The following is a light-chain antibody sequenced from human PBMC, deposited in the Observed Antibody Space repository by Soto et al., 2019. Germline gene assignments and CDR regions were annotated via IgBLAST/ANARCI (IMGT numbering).Light chain of an antibody. J-gene: IGKJ1*01. CDR1: QSISSW. V-gene: IGKV1-5*01. CDR3: QQYNSYSKT. Sequence: DIQMTQSSSTLSASVGDRVTITCLASQSISSWLAWYQQKPGKAPNLLIYAASSLETGVPSRFSGSGSGTEFTLSISSLQPDDSASYYCQQYNSYSKTFGQGTKV. CDR2: AAS.